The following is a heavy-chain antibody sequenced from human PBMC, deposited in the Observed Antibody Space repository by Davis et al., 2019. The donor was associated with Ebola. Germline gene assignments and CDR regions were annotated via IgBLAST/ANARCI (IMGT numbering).Heavy chain of an antibody. CDR2: INAGNRNT. J-gene: IGHJ6*02. CDR1: GYTFTFYA. V-gene: IGHV1-3*01. CDR3: ARVPDDYGAERYGMDV. D-gene: IGHD4-17*01. Sequence: GESLKISCAASGYTFTFYAMHWVRQAPGQRLEWMGWINAGNRNTKYSQKFQGRVTITRDTSASTAYMELSSLRSEDTAVYYCARVPDDYGAERYGMDVWGQGTTVTVSS.